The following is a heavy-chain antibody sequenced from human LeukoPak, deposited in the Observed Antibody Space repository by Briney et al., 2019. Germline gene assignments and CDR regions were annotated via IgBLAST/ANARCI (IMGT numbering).Heavy chain of an antibody. J-gene: IGHJ4*02. Sequence: ASVKVSCKASGYTFTGYYMHWVRQAPAQGLELMGWINPNSGGTNFAQKFQDRVTMTRDTSISTAYMELSRLRSDDTAVYYCARGYSSSWYYFDYWGQGTLVTVSS. V-gene: IGHV1-2*02. D-gene: IGHD6-13*01. CDR3: ARGYSSSWYYFDY. CDR1: GYTFTGYY. CDR2: INPNSGGT.